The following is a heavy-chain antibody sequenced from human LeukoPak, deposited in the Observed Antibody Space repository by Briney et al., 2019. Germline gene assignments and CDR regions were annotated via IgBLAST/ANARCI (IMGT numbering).Heavy chain of an antibody. V-gene: IGHV3-30*04. J-gene: IGHJ4*02. CDR1: GFTFSTYA. CDR2: ISYDGSSK. CDR3: AKELLALSGYPATLEY. Sequence: PGRSLRLSCAASGFTFSTYAMHWVRQAPGKGLEWVAVISYDGSSKYYADSVKGRFTISRDNSKNTLYLQMNSLRAEDTAVYYCAKELLALSGYPATLEYWGQGTLVTVSS. D-gene: IGHD3-9*01.